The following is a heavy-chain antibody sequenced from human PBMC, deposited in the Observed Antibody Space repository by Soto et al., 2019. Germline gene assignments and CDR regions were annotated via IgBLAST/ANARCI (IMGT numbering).Heavy chain of an antibody. CDR1: GFTFSSYA. CDR2: ISGSGGST. V-gene: IGHV3-23*01. CDR3: AKIPHSSSWYLDAFDI. J-gene: IGHJ3*02. Sequence: EVQLLESGGGLVQPGGSLRLSCAASGFTFSSYAMSWVRQAPGKGLEWVSAISGSGGSTYYADSVKGRFTISRDNSKNTLYLQMNSLRAEDTAVYYCAKIPHSSSWYLDAFDIWGQGTTVTSSS. D-gene: IGHD6-13*01.